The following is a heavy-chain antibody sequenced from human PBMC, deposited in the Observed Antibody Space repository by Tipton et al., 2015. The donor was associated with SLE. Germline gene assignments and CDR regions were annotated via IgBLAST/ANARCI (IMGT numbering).Heavy chain of an antibody. J-gene: IGHJ4*02. Sequence: TLSLTCTVSGGSISSYYWSWIRQPPGKGLEWIGYIYYSGSTNYNPSLKSRVTISVDTSKNQFSLKLSSVTAADTAVYYCASGYCSSTSCYTFDYWGQGTLVTVSS. D-gene: IGHD2-2*02. CDR2: IYYSGST. CDR1: GGSISSYY. CDR3: ASGYCSSTSCYTFDY. V-gene: IGHV4-59*01.